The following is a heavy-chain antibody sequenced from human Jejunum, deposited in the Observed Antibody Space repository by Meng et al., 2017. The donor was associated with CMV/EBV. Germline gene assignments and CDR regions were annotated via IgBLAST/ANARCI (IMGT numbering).Heavy chain of an antibody. J-gene: IGHJ5*02. V-gene: IGHV3-48*03. D-gene: IGHD1-1*01. CDR2: INSRSTTT. CDR1: GFTFNNYD. Sequence: GFTFNNYDMNWVRQTPGLGLEWISYINSRSTTTYYADSVKGRFTISRDNAKNSLYLQMNGLRDEDTAVYYCARARETRPGMNWFDPWGQGPLVTVSS. CDR3: ARARETRPGMNWFDP.